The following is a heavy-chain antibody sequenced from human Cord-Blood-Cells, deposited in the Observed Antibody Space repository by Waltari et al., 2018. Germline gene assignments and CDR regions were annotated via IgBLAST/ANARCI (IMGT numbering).Heavy chain of an antibody. J-gene: IGHJ3*02. D-gene: IGHD6-19*01. V-gene: IGHV3-30-3*01. CDR2: ISYDGSNK. CDR3: ARLPGIAVAGNAFDI. CDR1: GLTFSSYA. Sequence: QVQMVQSGGGVVPPGRSRRLCCAGSGLTFSSYAMRWVRQAPGKGLEWVAVISYDGSNKYCADSVKGRFTISRDNSKNTLYLQMNSLRAEDTAVYYCARLPGIAVAGNAFDIWGQGTMVTVSS.